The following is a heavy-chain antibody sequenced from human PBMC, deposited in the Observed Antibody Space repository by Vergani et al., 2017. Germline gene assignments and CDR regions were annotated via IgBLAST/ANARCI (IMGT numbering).Heavy chain of an antibody. J-gene: IGHJ4*02. CDR3: ARDADYGGNSGFPFDY. V-gene: IGHV1-69*01. CDR1: GGTFSSYA. D-gene: IGHD4-23*01. CDR2: IIPIFGTA. Sequence: QVQLVQSGAEVKKPGSSVKVSCKASGGTFSSYAISWVRQAPGQGLEWMGGIIPIFGTANYAQKFQGRVTITADESTSTAYIELSRLRSEDTAVYYCARDADYGGNSGFPFDYWGQGTLVTVSS.